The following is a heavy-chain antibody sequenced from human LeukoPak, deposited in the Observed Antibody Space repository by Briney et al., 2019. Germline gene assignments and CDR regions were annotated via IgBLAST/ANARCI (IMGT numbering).Heavy chain of an antibody. J-gene: IGHJ6*03. V-gene: IGHV4-39*02. D-gene: IGHD6-19*01. CDR1: GGSISISSYY. Sequence: SETLSLTCTVSGGSISISSYYWGWIRQPPGKGLEWIGSIYYSGSTYYNPSLKSRVTISVDTSKKHFSLKLSSVTAADTAVYYCARVAVAGIFGYYYYYMDVWGKGTTVTVSS. CDR3: ARVAVAGIFGYYYYYMDV. CDR2: IYYSGST.